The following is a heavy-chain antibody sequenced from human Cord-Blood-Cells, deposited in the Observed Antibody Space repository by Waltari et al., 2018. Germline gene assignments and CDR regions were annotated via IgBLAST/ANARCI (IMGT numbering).Heavy chain of an antibody. CDR1: GGSISSYY. D-gene: IGHD3-3*01. J-gene: IGHJ2*01. CDR2: IYTSGST. CDR3: ARAGFGVRRFWYFDL. Sequence: QVQLQESGPGLVKPSETLSLTCTVSGGSISSYYWSWIRQPAGKGLEWIGRIYTSGSTNYTPPLKIRVTRSVDTSKNQFSLKLSSVTAADTAVYYCARAGFGVRRFWYFDLWGRGTLVTVSS. V-gene: IGHV4-4*07.